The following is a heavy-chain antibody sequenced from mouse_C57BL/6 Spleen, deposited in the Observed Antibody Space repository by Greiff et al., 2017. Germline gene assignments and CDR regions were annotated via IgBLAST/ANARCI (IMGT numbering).Heavy chain of an antibody. D-gene: IGHD2-3*01. J-gene: IGHJ3*01. V-gene: IGHV14-4*01. CDR1: GFNIKDDY. CDR2: IDPENGDT. CDR3: TDGYPFAY. Sequence: VQLQQSGAELVRPGASVKLSCTASGFNIKDDYMHWVKQRPEQGLEWIGWIDPENGDTEYASKFQGKATITADTSSNTAYLQLSSLTSEDTAVYYCTDGYPFAYWGQGTLVTVSA.